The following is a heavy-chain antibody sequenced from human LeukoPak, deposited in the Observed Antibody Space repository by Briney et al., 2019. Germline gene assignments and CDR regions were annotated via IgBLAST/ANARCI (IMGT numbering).Heavy chain of an antibody. V-gene: IGHV5-51*01. J-gene: IGHJ4*02. Sequence: GESLKISCKGSGYSFTSHWIGWLRQMPGKGLEWMGIIYPADSDTRYSPSFQGQVTISADKSISTAYLQWSCLKASDTAMYYCARVYSAGGSGYGDYWGQGTPVTVSS. CDR1: GYSFTSHW. CDR2: IYPADSDT. CDR3: ARVYSAGGSGYGDY. D-gene: IGHD3-22*01.